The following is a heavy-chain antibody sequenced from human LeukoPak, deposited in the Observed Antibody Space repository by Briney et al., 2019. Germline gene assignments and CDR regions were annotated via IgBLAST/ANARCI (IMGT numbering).Heavy chain of an antibody. Sequence: GGSLRLSCVASGFTFSRYDMNWVRLAPGKGLEWVSYIHSGGNSIYHADSVKGRFTISRDYAKNSLYLQMNSLRAEDTAVYYCARKLTGTTYFDYWGQGTLVTVSS. CDR2: IHSGGNSI. D-gene: IGHD1-1*01. J-gene: IGHJ4*02. CDR1: GFTFSRYD. CDR3: ARKLTGTTYFDY. V-gene: IGHV3-48*03.